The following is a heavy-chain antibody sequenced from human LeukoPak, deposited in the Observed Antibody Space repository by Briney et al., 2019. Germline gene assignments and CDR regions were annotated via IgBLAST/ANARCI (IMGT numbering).Heavy chain of an antibody. J-gene: IGHJ6*04. CDR3: ARDPRAAAGLDYYYGMDV. CDR2: IYYSGST. D-gene: IGHD6-13*01. CDR1: GGSISSYY. Sequence: SETLSLTCTVSGGSISSYYWSWLRQPPGKGLEWIGYIYYSGSTNYNPSLKSRVTISVDTSKNQFSLKLSSVTAADTAVYYCARDPRAAAGLDYYYGMDVWGKGTTVAVSS. V-gene: IGHV4-59*01.